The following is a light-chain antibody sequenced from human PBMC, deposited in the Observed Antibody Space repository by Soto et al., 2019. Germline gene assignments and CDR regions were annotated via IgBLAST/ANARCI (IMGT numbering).Light chain of an antibody. J-gene: IGLJ3*02. CDR1: SSDVGGYEY. CDR3: CSYAGSYSWV. V-gene: IGLV2-11*01. Sequence: QSALTQPRSVSGSPGRSVTISCTGTSSDVGGYEYVSWYQQHPGKAPKFMIYDVTKRPSGVPDRFSGSKSGNTASLTISGLQAEDEADYYCCSYAGSYSWVFGGGTQLTVL. CDR2: DVT.